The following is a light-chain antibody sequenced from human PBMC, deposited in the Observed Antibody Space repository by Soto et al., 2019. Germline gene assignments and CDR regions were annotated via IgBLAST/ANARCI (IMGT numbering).Light chain of an antibody. CDR2: SAT. CDR1: QGVRSY. J-gene: IGKJ4*01. Sequence: DIRLTQSPSFLPASVGDRVTITCRASQGVRSYLAGYQQRPGKAPNLLIYSATTLQSGVPSRFSGSGSGTEFIITLSSVQPEDFATYYCQQLNDYPLTFGGGTKVEIK. V-gene: IGKV1-9*01. CDR3: QQLNDYPLT.